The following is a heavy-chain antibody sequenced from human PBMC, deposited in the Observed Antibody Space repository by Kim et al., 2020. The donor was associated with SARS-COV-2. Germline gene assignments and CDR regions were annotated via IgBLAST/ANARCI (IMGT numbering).Heavy chain of an antibody. J-gene: IGHJ6*01. V-gene: IGHV4-39*01. CDR2: IYDGRTT. D-gene: IGHD1-26*01. Sequence: SETLSLTCTVSGSSVSSSTYYWVWIRQPPGKGLEWIVTIYDGRTTYYNSSLTSRIIITVDTSKTQFSLLLSPVTASATAFYCCARHIFDASGYYFYY. CDR1: GSSVSSSTYY. CDR3: ARHIFDASGYYFYY.